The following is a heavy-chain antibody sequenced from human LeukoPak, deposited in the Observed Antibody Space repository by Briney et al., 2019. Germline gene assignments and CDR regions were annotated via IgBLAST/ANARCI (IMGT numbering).Heavy chain of an antibody. J-gene: IGHJ4*02. V-gene: IGHV4-59*12. Sequence: PSETLFLTCTVSGGSISSYYWSWIRQPPGKGLEWIGYIYYSGSTNYNPSLKSRVTMSVDTSKNQFSLKLSSVTAADTAVYYCASVAAAGLTRWGQGTLVTVSS. D-gene: IGHD6-13*01. CDR1: GGSISSYY. CDR3: ASVAAAGLTR. CDR2: IYYSGST.